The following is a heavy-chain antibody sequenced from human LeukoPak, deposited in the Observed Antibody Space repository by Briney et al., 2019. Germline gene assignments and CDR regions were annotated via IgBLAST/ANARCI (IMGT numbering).Heavy chain of an antibody. D-gene: IGHD3-10*01. CDR1: GFTFSSYA. V-gene: IGHV3-23*01. Sequence: GGSLRLSCAASGFTFSSYAMSGVRQAPGKGLEWVSAISGSGGSTYYADSVKGRFTISRDNSKNTLYLQMNSLRAEDTAVYYCAKDPSPREYGSGRWGPYFDYWGQGTLVTVSS. CDR3: AKDPSPREYGSGRWGPYFDY. J-gene: IGHJ4*02. CDR2: ISGSGGST.